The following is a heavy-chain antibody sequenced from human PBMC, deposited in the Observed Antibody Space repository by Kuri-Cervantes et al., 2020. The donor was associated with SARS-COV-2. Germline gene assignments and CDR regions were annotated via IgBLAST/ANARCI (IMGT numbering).Heavy chain of an antibody. CDR1: GFGFSEFA. J-gene: IGHJ4*02. V-gene: IGHV3-30*03. Sequence: GESLKISCAGSGFGFSEFAMHWVRQAPGKGLEWIAVISKDGGKKYYRDSVEGRFTISRDNSKNTLYLQMNSLRAEDTAVYYCARDWETYSGSYISGYWGQGTLVTVSS. CDR2: ISKDGGKK. CDR3: ARDWETYSGSYISGY. D-gene: IGHD1-26*01.